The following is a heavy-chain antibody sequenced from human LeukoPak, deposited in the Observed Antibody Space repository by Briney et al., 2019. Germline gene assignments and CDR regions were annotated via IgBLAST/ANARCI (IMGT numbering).Heavy chain of an antibody. CDR3: ARVIMSSAPFDP. V-gene: IGHV3-30*02. D-gene: IGHD3-16*01. Sequence: GGSLRLSCAASGFTFSSYGMHWVRQAPGKGLEWVAFIRYDGSNKYYVDSVKGRFTISRDNSKNTLYLQMNSLRAEDTAVYYCARVIMSSAPFDPWGQGTLVTVSS. CDR1: GFTFSSYG. J-gene: IGHJ5*02. CDR2: IRYDGSNK.